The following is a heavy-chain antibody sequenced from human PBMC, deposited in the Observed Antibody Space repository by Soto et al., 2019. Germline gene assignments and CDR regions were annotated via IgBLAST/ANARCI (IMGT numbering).Heavy chain of an antibody. J-gene: IGHJ3*02. Sequence: ASVKVSCKASGYTFTSYDINWVRQATGQGLEWMGWMNPNSGNTGYAQKFQGRATMTRNTSISTAYMELSSPRSEDTAVYYCATQLTVLDAFDIWGQGTMVTVSS. D-gene: IGHD2-2*01. CDR3: ATQLTVLDAFDI. CDR1: GYTFTSYD. V-gene: IGHV1-8*01. CDR2: MNPNSGNT.